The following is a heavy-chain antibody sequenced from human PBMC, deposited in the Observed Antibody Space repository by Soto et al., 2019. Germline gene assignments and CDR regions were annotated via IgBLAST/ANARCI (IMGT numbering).Heavy chain of an antibody. Sequence: GGSLRLSCAASGFTFSSYGMHWVRQAPGKGLEWVAVISYDGGNKYYGDSLKGRFTISRDNSKNTLYLQMNSLRAVDTAVYYCAKDHSIAAADYYFDFWGQGTVVTVS. D-gene: IGHD6-13*01. CDR3: AKDHSIAAADYYFDF. V-gene: IGHV3-30*18. CDR1: GFTFSSYG. CDR2: ISYDGGNK. J-gene: IGHJ4*02.